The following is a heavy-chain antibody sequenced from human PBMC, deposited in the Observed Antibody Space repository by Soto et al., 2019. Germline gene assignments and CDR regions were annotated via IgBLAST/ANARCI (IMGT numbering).Heavy chain of an antibody. Sequence: QVQLQQWGAGLLKPSETLSLTCAVYGGSFSGYYWSWIRQPPGKGLEWIGEINHSGSTNYNPSLKSRVTISVDTSKNQFYLKLSSVTAADTAVYYCARGPKYYDILTGYQNNYYYYYMDVWGKGTTVTVSS. CDR2: INHSGST. CDR1: GGSFSGYY. D-gene: IGHD3-9*01. V-gene: IGHV4-34*01. CDR3: ARGPKYYDILTGYQNNYYYYYMDV. J-gene: IGHJ6*03.